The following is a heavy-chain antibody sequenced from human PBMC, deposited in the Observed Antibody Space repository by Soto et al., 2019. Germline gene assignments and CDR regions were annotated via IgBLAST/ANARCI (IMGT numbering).Heavy chain of an antibody. D-gene: IGHD3-22*01. Sequence: GGSLRLSCAASGFTFSSYGMHWVRQAPGKGLEWVAVISYDGSNKYYADSVKGRFTISRDNSKNTLYLQMNSLRAEDTAVDYCGKQRRDSSGYQSGELMDVWGQGTTVTVSS. CDR2: ISYDGSNK. CDR1: GFTFSSYG. J-gene: IGHJ6*02. V-gene: IGHV3-30*18. CDR3: GKQRRDSSGYQSGELMDV.